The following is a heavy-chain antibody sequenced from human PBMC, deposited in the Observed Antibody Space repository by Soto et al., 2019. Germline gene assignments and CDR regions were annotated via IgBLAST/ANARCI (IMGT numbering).Heavy chain of an antibody. CDR3: ARHPPTYYDIWPRSDGALDI. D-gene: IGHD3-9*01. Sequence: PGESLKISCKGSGYSFTNYWIAWVRQMPGKGLEWMGIIYPGDSDTRYSPSFQGQVSISADKSISTAYLQWSSLKASDTAMCYCARHPPTYYDIWPRSDGALDIRGRGTVVTVSS. J-gene: IGHJ3*02. CDR2: IYPGDSDT. CDR1: GYSFTNYW. V-gene: IGHV5-51*01.